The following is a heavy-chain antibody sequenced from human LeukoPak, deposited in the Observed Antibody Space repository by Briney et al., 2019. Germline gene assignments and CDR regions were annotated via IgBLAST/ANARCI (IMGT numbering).Heavy chain of an antibody. V-gene: IGHV3-74*01. CDR3: ARALSGAFGGVIVDYFDY. CDR1: GLTFSNYW. CDR2: IYNDGSST. J-gene: IGHJ4*02. Sequence: PGGSLRLSCAVSGLTFSNYWMHWVRQAPGKGLVWVSRIYNDGSSTSYADSVKGRFTISRDNAKSTLYLQMNSLRAEDTAVYYCARALSGAFGGVIVDYFDYWGQGTLVTVSS. D-gene: IGHD3-16*02.